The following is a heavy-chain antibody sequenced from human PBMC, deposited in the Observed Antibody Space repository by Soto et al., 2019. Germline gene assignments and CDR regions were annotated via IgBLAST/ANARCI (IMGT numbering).Heavy chain of an antibody. D-gene: IGHD2-15*01. CDR3: AIRPGYCSGGSCYALFDY. J-gene: IGHJ4*02. CDR1: GGSISSSSYY. CDR2: IYYSGST. V-gene: IGHV4-39*01. Sequence: SETLSLTCTVSGGSISSSSYYWGWIRQPPGKGLEWIGSIYYSGSTYYNPSLKSRVTISVDTSKNQFSLKLSSVTAADTAVYYCAIRPGYCSGGSCYALFDYWGQGTLVTVSS.